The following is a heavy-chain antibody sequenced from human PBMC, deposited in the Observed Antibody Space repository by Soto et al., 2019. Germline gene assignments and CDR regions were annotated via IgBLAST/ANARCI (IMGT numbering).Heavy chain of an antibody. V-gene: IGHV3-11*01. D-gene: IGHD6-19*01. CDR1: GFTLSDYY. CDR2: ISSSGSSI. Sequence: VQLLESGGGLVKPGGSLRLSCAASGFTLSDYYMTWIRQAPGRGLECISYISSSGSSINYADSVKGRFTISRDNAKNSLYLQMNSLRAEDTAVYYCARRGSSGWYESYFDYWGQGTLVSVSS. CDR3: ARRGSSGWYESYFDY. J-gene: IGHJ4*02.